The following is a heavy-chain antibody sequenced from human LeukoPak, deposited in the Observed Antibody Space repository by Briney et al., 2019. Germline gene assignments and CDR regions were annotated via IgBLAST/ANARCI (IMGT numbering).Heavy chain of an antibody. Sequence: KPSETLSLTCTVSGGSIRSSSYYWGGIRQPPGKGLEWIGSIYYSGSTYYNPSLKSRVTISVDTSKNQVSLRLSSVTAADTAVYYCASGHYDSRGYYYPFDYWGQGTLVTVSS. CDR2: IYYSGST. V-gene: IGHV4-39*01. CDR1: GGSIRSSSYY. J-gene: IGHJ4*02. D-gene: IGHD3-22*01. CDR3: ASGHYDSRGYYYPFDY.